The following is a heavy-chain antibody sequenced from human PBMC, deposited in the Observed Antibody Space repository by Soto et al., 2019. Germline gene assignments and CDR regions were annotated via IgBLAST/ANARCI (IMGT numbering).Heavy chain of an antibody. D-gene: IGHD6-19*01. J-gene: IGHJ3*02. CDR1: GYSFTSYW. CDR3: AGRGIAVAGGDAFDI. V-gene: IGHV5-51*01. Sequence: GESLKISCKGSGYSFTSYWIGWVRQMPGKGLEWMGIIYPGDSGTRYSPSFQGQVTISADKSISTAYLQWSSLKASDTAMYYCAGRGIAVAGGDAFDIWGQGTMVTVSS. CDR2: IYPGDSGT.